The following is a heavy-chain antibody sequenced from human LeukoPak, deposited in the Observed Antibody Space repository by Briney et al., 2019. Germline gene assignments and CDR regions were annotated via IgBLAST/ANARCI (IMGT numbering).Heavy chain of an antibody. V-gene: IGHV4-34*01. D-gene: IGHD3-10*01. J-gene: IGHJ4*02. Sequence: SETLSLTCAVYGGSFSGYYWSWIRQSPGKGLEWIGEINHSGSTTYNPSLKSRVTISVDMAKNQFSLKLTSVTAADTAVYYCARHGSYCFDSWGQGTLVTVSS. CDR3: ARHGSYCFDS. CDR2: INHSGST. CDR1: GGSFSGYY.